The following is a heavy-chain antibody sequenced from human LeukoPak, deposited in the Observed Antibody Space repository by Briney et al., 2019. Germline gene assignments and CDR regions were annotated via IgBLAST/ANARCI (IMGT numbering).Heavy chain of an antibody. CDR2: ISGSGGST. CDR3: ASGASLYSSSWNRDY. V-gene: IGHV3-23*01. J-gene: IGHJ4*02. D-gene: IGHD6-13*01. CDR1: GFTFSSYA. Sequence: GGSLRLSCAASGFTFSSYAMSWVRQAPGKGLEGVSAISGSGGSTYYADSVKGRFTISRDNSKNTLYLQMNSLRAEDTAVYYCASGASLYSSSWNRDYWGQGTLVTVSS.